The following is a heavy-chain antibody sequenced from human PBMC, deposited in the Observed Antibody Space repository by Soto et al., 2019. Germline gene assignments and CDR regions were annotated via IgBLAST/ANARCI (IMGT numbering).Heavy chain of an antibody. CDR1: GFTFSSYA. CDR2: ISSSSSYT. CDR3: ARGPEDIVVVPAATRKAFDP. D-gene: IGHD2-2*01. J-gene: IGHJ5*02. Sequence: EVQLLESGGGLVQPGGSLRLSCAASGFTFSSYAMSWVRQAPGKGLEWVSYISSSSSYTNYADSVKGRFTISRDNAKNSLYLQMNSLRAEDTAVYYCARGPEDIVVVPAATRKAFDPWGQGTLVTVSS. V-gene: IGHV3-48*04.